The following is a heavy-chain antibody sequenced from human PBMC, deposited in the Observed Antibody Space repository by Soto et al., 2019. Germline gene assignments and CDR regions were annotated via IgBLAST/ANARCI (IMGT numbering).Heavy chain of an antibody. CDR1: GAPFSSHA. Sequence: ASVKVSCKASGAPFSSHAISWVPQAPGQGLEWMGGIIPIFGTANYAQKLQGRVTMPTDTSTSTAYMELRSLRSDDTAVYYCARVVTIFGVAINWFDPWGQGTLVTVSS. CDR3: ARVVTIFGVAINWFDP. J-gene: IGHJ5*02. D-gene: IGHD3-3*01. CDR2: IIPIFGTA. V-gene: IGHV1-69*05.